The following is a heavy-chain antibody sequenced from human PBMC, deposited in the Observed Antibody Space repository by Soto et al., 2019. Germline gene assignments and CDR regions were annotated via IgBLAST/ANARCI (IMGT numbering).Heavy chain of an antibody. CDR2: INTDGSST. CDR3: ARDRPYYDFWSGYSDYHGMDV. J-gene: IGHJ6*02. V-gene: IGHV3-74*01. Sequence: GGSLRLSCAASGFTFSSYWMHWVRQVPGKGLVWVSRINTDGSSTSFADSVKGRFTISRDNAKNTLYLQMNSLRAEDTAVYYCARDRPYYDFWSGYSDYHGMDVWGQGTTVTVSS. D-gene: IGHD3-3*01. CDR1: GFTFSSYW.